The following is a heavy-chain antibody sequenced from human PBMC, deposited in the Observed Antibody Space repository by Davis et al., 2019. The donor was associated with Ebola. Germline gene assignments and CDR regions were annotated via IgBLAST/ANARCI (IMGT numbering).Heavy chain of an antibody. Sequence: GESLKISCAASGFTFSNSAMSWVRQAPGKGLELVSSISGSGAGTYYADSVKGRFTISRDNSKNTMYLQMNSLRAEDTAVYYCAKDFDFRSNYARYFDYWGQGTLVTVSS. V-gene: IGHV3-23*01. J-gene: IGHJ4*02. CDR2: ISGSGAGT. D-gene: IGHD4-11*01. CDR3: AKDFDFRSNYARYFDY. CDR1: GFTFSNSA.